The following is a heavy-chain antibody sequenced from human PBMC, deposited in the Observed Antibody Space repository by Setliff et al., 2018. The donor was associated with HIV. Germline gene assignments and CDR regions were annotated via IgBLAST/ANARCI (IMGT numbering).Heavy chain of an antibody. CDR1: GGSISSYY. V-gene: IGHV4-59*01. D-gene: IGHD6-6*01. CDR2: IYYSGST. Sequence: SETLSLTCTVSGGSISSYYWSWIRQPPGKGLEWIGYIYYSGSTNYNPSLKSRVTISVDTSKNQFSLKLSSVTAADTAVYYCARGPESVAPRMCAFDIWGQGTMVTVSS. CDR3: ARGPESVAPRMCAFDI. J-gene: IGHJ3*02.